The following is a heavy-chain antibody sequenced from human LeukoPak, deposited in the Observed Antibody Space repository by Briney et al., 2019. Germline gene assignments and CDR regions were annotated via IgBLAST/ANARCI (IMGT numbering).Heavy chain of an antibody. CDR3: ARASSSWYLETFDY. CDR2: IYYSGST. J-gene: IGHJ4*02. D-gene: IGHD6-13*01. V-gene: IGHV4-59*12. Sequence: SETLSLTCTVSGGSISSYYWSWIRQPPGKGLEWIGYIYYSGSTNYNPSLKSRVTISVDTSKNQFSLKLSSVTAADTAVYYCARASSSWYLETFDYWGQGTLVTVSS. CDR1: GGSISSYY.